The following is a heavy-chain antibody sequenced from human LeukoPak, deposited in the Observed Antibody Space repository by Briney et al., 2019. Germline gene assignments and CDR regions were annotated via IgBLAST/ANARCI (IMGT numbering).Heavy chain of an antibody. CDR2: INPSGGST. D-gene: IGHD3-3*01. CDR3: ARGTFWSGYYSDY. Sequence: ASVKVSCKASGYTFTSYYMHWVRQAPGQGLEWMGIINPSGGSTSYAQKFQGRVTMTINTSISTAYMELSSLRSEDTAVYYCARGTFWSGYYSDYWGQRTLVTVSS. CDR1: GYTFTSYY. J-gene: IGHJ4*02. V-gene: IGHV1-46*01.